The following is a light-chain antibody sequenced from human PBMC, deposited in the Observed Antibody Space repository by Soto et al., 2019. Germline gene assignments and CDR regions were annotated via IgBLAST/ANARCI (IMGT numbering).Light chain of an antibody. CDR2: GSS. Sequence: EIVLTQSPGTLSLSPGEGATLSCRASQSVNSNYLAWYQVKPGQAPRLLIYGSSSRATGIPGRFSGGGSGTDFTLTISRLDPEDFAVYFCQQYVGSPYTFGQGTKLEIK. CDR1: QSVNSNY. CDR3: QQYVGSPYT. J-gene: IGKJ2*01. V-gene: IGKV3-20*01.